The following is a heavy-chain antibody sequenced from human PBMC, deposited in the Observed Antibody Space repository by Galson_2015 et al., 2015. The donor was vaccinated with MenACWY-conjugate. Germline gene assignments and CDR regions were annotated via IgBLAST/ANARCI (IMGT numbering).Heavy chain of an antibody. CDR2: INPGGSRT. Sequence: SLRLSCAASGFIFNTYWMHWVRHAPGKGLVWVSRINPGGSRTTYADSVKDRLPISRANAKTTLYLQMNSLRPEDTAVFYCAKTRGASFYFDSWGQGTLVTVSS. D-gene: IGHD1-26*01. CDR3: AKTRGASFYFDS. V-gene: IGHV3-74*01. J-gene: IGHJ4*02. CDR1: GFIFNTYW.